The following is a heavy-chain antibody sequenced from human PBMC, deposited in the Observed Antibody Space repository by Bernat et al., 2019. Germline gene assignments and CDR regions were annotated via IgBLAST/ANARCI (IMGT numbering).Heavy chain of an antibody. D-gene: IGHD6-13*01. J-gene: IGHJ4*02. CDR3: AKDMEQRGLAAAGGWGY. V-gene: IGHV3-23*01. Sequence: EVQLLESGGGLVQPGGSLRLSCAASGFTFSSYAMSWVRQAPGKGLEWVSAISGSGGSTYYADSVKGRFTISRDNSKNTLYLQMNSLRAEDTAEYYCAKDMEQRGLAAAGGWGYWGQGTLVTVSS. CDR1: GFTFSSYA. CDR2: ISGSGGST.